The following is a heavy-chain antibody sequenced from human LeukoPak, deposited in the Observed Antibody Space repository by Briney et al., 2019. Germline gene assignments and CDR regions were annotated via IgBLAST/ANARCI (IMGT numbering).Heavy chain of an antibody. J-gene: IGHJ4*02. CDR3: ARDDKYSNYDY. CDR1: GGSFRGYY. Sequence: PSETLSLTCAVYGGSFRGYYWSWIRQPPGKGLEWIGEINHSGSTNYNPSLKSRVTISVDTSKNQFSLKLSSVTAADTAVYYCARDDKYSNYDYWGQGTLVTVSS. D-gene: IGHD4-11*01. CDR2: INHSGST. V-gene: IGHV4-34*01.